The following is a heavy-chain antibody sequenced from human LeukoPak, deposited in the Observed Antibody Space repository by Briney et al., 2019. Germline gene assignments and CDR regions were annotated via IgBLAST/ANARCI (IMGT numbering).Heavy chain of an antibody. D-gene: IGHD3-10*01. V-gene: IGHV3-20*04. CDR2: INWNGGST. Sequence: PGGSLRLSCAASGFTFDDYGMSWDRQAPGKGLEWVSGINWNGGSTSYTDSVKGRFTISRDNAKNSLYLQMNSLRAEDTALYYCASHYHGSGSYYNKGLDYWGQGTLVTVSS. CDR3: ASHYHGSGSYYNKGLDY. CDR1: GFTFDDYG. J-gene: IGHJ4*02.